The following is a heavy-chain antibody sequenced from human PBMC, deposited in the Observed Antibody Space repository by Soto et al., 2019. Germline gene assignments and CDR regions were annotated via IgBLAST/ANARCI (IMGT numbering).Heavy chain of an antibody. D-gene: IGHD6-25*01. Sequence: PGAAQTRSGERCGWKVTSYWSKWERQMHGKGLEWRGRIDPSDSYTNYSPSFQGHVTISADKSISTASLQWSSLKASDTAMYYCAREPNRSPGFGSDPTLDYCGQGTLVTVSS. CDR2: IDPSDSYT. CDR3: AREPNRSPGFGSDPTLDY. V-gene: IGHV5-10-1*01. CDR1: GWKVTSYW. J-gene: IGHJ4*02.